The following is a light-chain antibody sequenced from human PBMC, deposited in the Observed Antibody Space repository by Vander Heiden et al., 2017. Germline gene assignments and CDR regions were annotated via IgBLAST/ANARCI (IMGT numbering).Light chain of an antibody. Sequence: IVLTQSPATLSLSPGERATLSCRASQSVSSYLAWYQQKPGQAPRLLIYDASHRATGIPARISGSGSGTDFTLTISSLEPEDFAVYYCQQRSNWMYTFGQGTKLEIK. V-gene: IGKV3-11*01. CDR2: DAS. CDR1: QSVSSY. J-gene: IGKJ2*01. CDR3: QQRSNWMYT.